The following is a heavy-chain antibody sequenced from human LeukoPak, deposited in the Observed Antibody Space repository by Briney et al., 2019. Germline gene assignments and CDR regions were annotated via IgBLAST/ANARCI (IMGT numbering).Heavy chain of an antibody. Sequence: PGVSLRLSRAASGFTFSNFWLHWVRQAPGKGLEWVSRITSDGSNINYADSVQGRFTISRDNAKNTLYLQMNSLRAEDTAVYYCARGGHSSFDYWGQGALVTVSS. CDR3: ARGGHSSFDY. J-gene: IGHJ4*02. D-gene: IGHD3-16*01. CDR2: ITSDGSNI. CDR1: GFTFSNFW. V-gene: IGHV3-74*01.